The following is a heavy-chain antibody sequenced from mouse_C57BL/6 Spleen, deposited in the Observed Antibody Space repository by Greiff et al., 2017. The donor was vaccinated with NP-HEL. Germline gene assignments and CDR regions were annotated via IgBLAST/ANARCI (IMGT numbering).Heavy chain of an antibody. CDR3: ARGGGPRDYCDY. CDR1: GYSFTGYY. CDR2: INPSTGGT. D-gene: IGHD3-3*01. J-gene: IGHJ2*01. Sequence: EVQLQQSGPELVKPGASVKISCKASGYSFTGYYMHWVKQSSEKSLEWIGEINPSTGGTSYNQKFKGKATLTVDKSSSTAYMQLKSLTSEDSAFFYGARGGGPRDYCDYWGQGTTLTVAS. V-gene: IGHV1-43*01.